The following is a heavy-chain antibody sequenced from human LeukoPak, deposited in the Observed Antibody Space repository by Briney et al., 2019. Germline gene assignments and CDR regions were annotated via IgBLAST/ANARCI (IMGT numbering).Heavy chain of an antibody. D-gene: IGHD6-13*01. Sequence: SETLSLTCTVSGGSISSSSYYWGWIRQPPGKGLEWIGSIYYSGSTYYNPSLKSRVTISVDTSKNQLSLKLNSVTAADTAVYYCARLGSGSLTAYDNWFDPWGQGTLVTVSS. CDR1: GGSISSSSYY. V-gene: IGHV4-39*07. J-gene: IGHJ5*02. CDR2: IYYSGST. CDR3: ARLGSGSLTAYDNWFDP.